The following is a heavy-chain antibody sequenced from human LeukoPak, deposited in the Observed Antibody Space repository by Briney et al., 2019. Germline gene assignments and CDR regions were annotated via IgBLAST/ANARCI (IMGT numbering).Heavy chain of an antibody. CDR3: AKARVL. CDR1: GYPFSSYS. CDR2: ISGSGGST. V-gene: IGHV3-23*01. Sequence: PGGSLRLSCVASGYPFSSYSMNWIRQAPGKGLEWVSAISGSGGSTYYANSVKGRFTISRDNSKNTLYLQMNSLRAEDTAVYYCAKARVLGGQGTLVTVSS. J-gene: IGHJ4*02.